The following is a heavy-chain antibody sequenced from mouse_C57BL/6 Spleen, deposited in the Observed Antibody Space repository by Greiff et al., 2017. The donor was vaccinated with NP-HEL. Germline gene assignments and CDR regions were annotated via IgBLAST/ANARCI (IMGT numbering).Heavy chain of an antibody. J-gene: IGHJ2*01. D-gene: IGHD1-1*01. V-gene: IGHV1-72*01. CDR2: IDPNSGGT. CDR3: GRINYGSRGSFDY. CDR1: GYTFTSYW. Sequence: QVQLQQPGAELVKPGASVKLSCKASGYTFTSYWMHWVKQRPGRGLEWIGRIDPNSGGTKYNEKFKSKATLTVDKPSSTAYMQLSSLTSEDYDVANGGRINYGSRGSFDYWGQGTTLTVSS.